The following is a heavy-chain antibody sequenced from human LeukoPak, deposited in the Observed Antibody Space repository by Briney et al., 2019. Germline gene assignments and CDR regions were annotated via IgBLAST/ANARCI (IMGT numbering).Heavy chain of an antibody. D-gene: IGHD3-9*01. CDR3: VAYYDILTGYKY. CDR2: IYSGGST. J-gene: IGHJ4*02. V-gene: IGHV3-66*01. Sequence: ETLSLTCTVSGGSISSYYMSWVRQVPGKGLEWVSVIYSGGSTYYADSVKGRFTISRDNSKNTLYLQMNSLRAEDTAVYYCVAYYDILTGYKYWGQGTLVTVSS. CDR1: GGSISSYY.